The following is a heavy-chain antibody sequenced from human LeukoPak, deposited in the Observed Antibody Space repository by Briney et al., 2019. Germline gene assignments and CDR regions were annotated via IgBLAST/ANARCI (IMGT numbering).Heavy chain of an antibody. CDR1: GFTFSSYS. CDR3: ARDLFRYYYDSSGYFLN. D-gene: IGHD3-22*01. CDR2: ISSSSSYI. Sequence: GGSLRLSCAASGFTFSSYSMNWVRQAPGKGLEWVSSISSSSSYIYYADSVKGRFTISRDNAKNSLYLQMNSLRAEDTAVYYRARDLFRYYYDSSGYFLNWGQGTLVTVSS. V-gene: IGHV3-21*01. J-gene: IGHJ4*02.